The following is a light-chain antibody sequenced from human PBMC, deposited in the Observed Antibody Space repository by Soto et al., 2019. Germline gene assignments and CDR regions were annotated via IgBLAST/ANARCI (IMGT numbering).Light chain of an antibody. V-gene: IGKV1-39*01. CDR3: QQGLRAPWT. CDR1: QTIGRY. J-gene: IGKJ1*01. CDR2: AAS. Sequence: DIQMTQSPSSLSASIGDRVTITCRAGQTIGRYLNWYKQTPGKAPQVLISAASTSQRGVPSRFSGSGSATDFTLTISSLQPDDSATYYCQQGLRAPWTFGQGTKVEI.